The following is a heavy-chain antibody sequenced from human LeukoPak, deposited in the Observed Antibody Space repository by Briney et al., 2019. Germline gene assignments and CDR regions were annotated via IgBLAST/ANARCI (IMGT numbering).Heavy chain of an antibody. V-gene: IGHV3-30-3*01. CDR1: GFTFSSYP. J-gene: IGHJ4*02. CDR2: IPFDGSVT. Sequence: PGGSLRLSCAASGFTFSSYPMHWVRQAPGKGLEWVAVIPFDGSVTYYAGSVKGRFTISRDSSKNSLYLQMNSLRDEDTAVYYCARDYQTPLRIYYDSSGYDYWGQGTLVTVSS. D-gene: IGHD3-22*01. CDR3: ARDYQTPLRIYYDSSGYDY.